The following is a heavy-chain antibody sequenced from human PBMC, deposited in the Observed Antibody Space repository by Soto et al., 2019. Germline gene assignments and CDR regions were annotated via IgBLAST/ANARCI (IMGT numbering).Heavy chain of an antibody. CDR3: ARRWGTYFDY. CDR1: GGSISSYY. J-gene: IGHJ4*02. Sequence: QVQLQESGPGLVKPSETLSLTCTVSGGSISSYYWSWIRQPPGKGLEWIGYIYYSGSTNYNPSLKRRFTISVDTSKNQFSLKLSSVTAADTAVYYCARRWGTYFDYWGQGTLVTVSS. D-gene: IGHD7-27*01. V-gene: IGHV4-59*01. CDR2: IYYSGST.